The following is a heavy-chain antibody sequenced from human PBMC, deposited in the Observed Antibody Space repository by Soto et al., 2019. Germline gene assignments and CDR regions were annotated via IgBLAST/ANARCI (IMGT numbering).Heavy chain of an antibody. Sequence: PSETLSLTCTYSGGSISNYYWSWIRQPPGKGLEWIGYIYYSGSTNYNPSLQSRVTISVDTSKNQFSLRLTSVTAADTAVYYCARTHWSYYYMDVWGKGTTVTVSS. V-gene: IGHV4-59*01. CDR1: GGSISNYY. J-gene: IGHJ6*03. CDR3: ARTHWSYYYMDV. CDR2: IYYSGST.